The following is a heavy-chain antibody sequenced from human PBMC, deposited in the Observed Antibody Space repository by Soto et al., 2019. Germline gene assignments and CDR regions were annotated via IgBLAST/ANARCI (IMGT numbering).Heavy chain of an antibody. CDR2: IKSKTNGGTT. D-gene: IGHD2-15*01. Sequence: SGFTFATDWINWVRQAHGKGLEWIGRIKSKTNGGTTDYAAPVKGRFTISRDDSKNTLYLQMNSLKTEDTAVYYCTTVNCSGGSCYSRTYYGMDVWGQGTTVTVSS. V-gene: IGHV3-15*07. J-gene: IGHJ6*02. CDR1: GFTFATDW. CDR3: TTVNCSGGSCYSRTYYGMDV.